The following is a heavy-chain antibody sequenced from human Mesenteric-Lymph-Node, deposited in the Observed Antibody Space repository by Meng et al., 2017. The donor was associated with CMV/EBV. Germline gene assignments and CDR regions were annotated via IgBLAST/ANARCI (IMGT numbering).Heavy chain of an antibody. CDR2: IKQDGSEK. CDR1: GFTFSSYW. Sequence: GESLKISCAASGFTFSSYWMSWVRQAPGKGLEWVANIKQDGSEKYYVDSVKGRFTISRDNAKNSLYLQMNSLRAEDTAVYHCARGRKSCNAASCHPYYFDFWGQGTLVTVSS. CDR3: ARGRKSCNAASCHPYYFDF. D-gene: IGHD2-2*01. J-gene: IGHJ4*02. V-gene: IGHV3-7*01.